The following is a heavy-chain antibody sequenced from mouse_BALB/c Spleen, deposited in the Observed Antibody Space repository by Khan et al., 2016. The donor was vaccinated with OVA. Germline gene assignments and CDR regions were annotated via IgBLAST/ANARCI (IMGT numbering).Heavy chain of an antibody. CDR3: ARLAYYYNSEGFAY. CDR1: GFTFSTYG. Sequence: EVELVESGGDLVKPGGSLKLSCAASGFTFSTYGMSWFRQTPDRGLEWVATISSGGTYTFYPDNVKGRFTISRDNANNTLYLQMSSLKSADTAMYYCARLAYYYNSEGFAYWGQGTLVTVSA. D-gene: IGHD1-1*01. V-gene: IGHV5-6*01. J-gene: IGHJ3*01. CDR2: ISSGGTYT.